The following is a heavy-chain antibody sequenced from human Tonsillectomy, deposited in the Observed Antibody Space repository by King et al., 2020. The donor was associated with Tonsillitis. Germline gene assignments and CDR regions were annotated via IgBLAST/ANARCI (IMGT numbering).Heavy chain of an antibody. Sequence: VQLVESGGSLVQPGGSLRLSCAASGFSFSNYAMSWVRQAPGKGPEWVSGITGSGDSTYYAYSVKGRFTISRDNSKDTLYLEMNSLRVEDTAVYYCSSRDYYVSSDFAPLFDYWGQGTLVSLSS. D-gene: IGHD3-22*01. V-gene: IGHV3-23*04. J-gene: IGHJ4*02. CDR2: ITGSGDST. CDR3: SSRDYYVSSDFAPLFDY. CDR1: GFSFSNYA.